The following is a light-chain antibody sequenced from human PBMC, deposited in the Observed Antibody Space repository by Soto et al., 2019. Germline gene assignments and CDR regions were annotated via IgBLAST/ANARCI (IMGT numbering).Light chain of an antibody. J-gene: IGKJ1*01. Sequence: EIVLTQSPGTLSLSPGGRATLSCRASQSLLYDFLAWYQHKPGQAPRLLIHGASSRATDIPDRFSGFGSGTDFTLTINRLEPEDFAVYYCQQYHDSPYTFGQGTKVDIK. CDR1: QSLLYDF. CDR3: QQYHDSPYT. CDR2: GAS. V-gene: IGKV3-20*01.